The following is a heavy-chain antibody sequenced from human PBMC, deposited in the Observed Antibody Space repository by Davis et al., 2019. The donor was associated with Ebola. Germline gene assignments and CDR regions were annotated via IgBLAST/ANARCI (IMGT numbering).Heavy chain of an antibody. V-gene: IGHV4-59*01. J-gene: IGHJ5*02. CDR1: GGSISSYY. CDR2: IYYSGST. D-gene: IGHD6-13*01. CDR3: ARLRYSSSWYDWFDP. Sequence: PSETLSLTCTVSGGSISSYYWSWIRQPPGKGLEWIGYIYYSGSTNYNPSLKSRVTISVDTSKNQFSLKLSSVTAADTAMYYCARLRYSSSWYDWFDPWGQGTLVTVSS.